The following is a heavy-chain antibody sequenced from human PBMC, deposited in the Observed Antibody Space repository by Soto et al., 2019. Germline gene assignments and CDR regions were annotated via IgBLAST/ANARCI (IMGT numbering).Heavy chain of an antibody. J-gene: IGHJ6*02. CDR3: ATDTMIPMLLSFSYNYGFDV. Sequence: QVQLVQSGAEVKKPGSSVKVSCKASGGTFSSYTISWVRQAPGQGLEWMGRIIPILGIANYAQKFQGRVTITADKSTSTGYMGLSSPRSEHTAMYYCATDTMIPMLLSFSYNYGFDVWGQGTTVTVS. V-gene: IGHV1-69*02. D-gene: IGHD3-10*01. CDR2: IIPILGIA. CDR1: GGTFSSYT.